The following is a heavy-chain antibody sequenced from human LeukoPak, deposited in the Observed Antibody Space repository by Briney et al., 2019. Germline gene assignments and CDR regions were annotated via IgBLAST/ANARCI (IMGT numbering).Heavy chain of an antibody. CDR3: AKQWFGELYYFDY. J-gene: IGHJ4*02. CDR1: GFTFSSYW. D-gene: IGHD3-10*01. V-gene: IGHV3-23*01. Sequence: GGSLRLSCAASGFTFSSYWMSWVRQAPGKGLEWVSAISGSGGSTYYADSVKGRFTISRDNSKNTLYLQMNSLRAEDTAVYYCAKQWFGELYYFDYWGQGTLVTVSS. CDR2: ISGSGGST.